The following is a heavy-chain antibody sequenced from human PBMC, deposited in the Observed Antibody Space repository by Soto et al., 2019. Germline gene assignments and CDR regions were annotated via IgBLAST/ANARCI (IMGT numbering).Heavy chain of an antibody. J-gene: IGHJ4*02. D-gene: IGHD3-3*01. CDR2: ISGSGGST. CDR3: AKDLDFKSPGCSDY. CDR1: GFTFSSYA. Sequence: GGLSLSCAASGFTFSSYAMSWVRQAPGKGLESVSAISGSGGSTYYADSVKGRFTISRDNSKNTLYLQMNRLRAEDTAVYYCAKDLDFKSPGCSDYWGQGTLVTAPQ. V-gene: IGHV3-23*01.